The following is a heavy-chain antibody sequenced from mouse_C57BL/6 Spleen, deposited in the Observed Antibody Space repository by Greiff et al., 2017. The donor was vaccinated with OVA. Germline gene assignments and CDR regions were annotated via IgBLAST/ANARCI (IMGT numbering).Heavy chain of an antibody. D-gene: IGHD2-1*01. J-gene: IGHJ2*01. CDR2: INPGSGGT. CDR3: ARGGNGNYVFDY. V-gene: IGHV1-54*01. Sequence: VQLQQSGAELVRPGTSVKVSCKASGYAFTNYLIEWVKQRPGQGLEWIGVINPGSGGTNYNEKFKGKATLTADKSSSTAYMQLSSLTSEDSAVYFCARGGNGNYVFDYWGQGTTLTVSS. CDR1: GYAFTNYL.